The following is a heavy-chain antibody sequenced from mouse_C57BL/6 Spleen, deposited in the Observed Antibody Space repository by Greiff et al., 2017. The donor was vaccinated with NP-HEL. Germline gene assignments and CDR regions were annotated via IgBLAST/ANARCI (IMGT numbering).Heavy chain of an antibody. Sequence: QVQLQQSGAELVKPGASVKISCKASGYAFSSYGMNWVKQRPGKGLEWIGQIYPGDGDTNYNGKFKGKATLTADKATSTANMQLSSMTSGDGAVYFYAEYGLDYWGQGTTLTVSS. D-gene: IGHD1-1*02. CDR2: IYPGDGDT. CDR3: AEYGLDY. J-gene: IGHJ2*01. V-gene: IGHV1-80*01. CDR1: GYAFSSYG.